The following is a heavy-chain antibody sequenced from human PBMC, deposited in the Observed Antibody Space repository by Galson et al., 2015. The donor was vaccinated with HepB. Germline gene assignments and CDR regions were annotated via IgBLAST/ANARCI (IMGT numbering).Heavy chain of an antibody. D-gene: IGHD3-16*01. CDR1: GFTFSSYA. CDR3: VKDLSLREAKPDY. CDR2: IGGSGSST. V-gene: IGHV3-23*01. Sequence: SLRLSCAASGFTFSSYAMSWVRQAPGKGLEWVSTIGGSGSSTYHADSVKGRFTISRDNSKNTLYLQMNSLRAEDTAVYYCVKDLSLREAKPDYWGQGTLVTVSS. J-gene: IGHJ4*02.